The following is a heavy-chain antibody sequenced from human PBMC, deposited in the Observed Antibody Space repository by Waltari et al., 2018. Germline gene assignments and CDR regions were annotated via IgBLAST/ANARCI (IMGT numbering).Heavy chain of an antibody. CDR1: GFSFSNYG. Sequence: EVQLLESGETLLQLGGSLRLSCTASGFSFSNYGLTWVRQAPGKGVGWVSAISRDGGATFYGGAVRGRSTISRDNSKNTVYLEINSLRVDDTAKYYCARWSVSGSYYDSWGQGTTVTVTS. CDR3: ARWSVSGSYYDS. J-gene: IGHJ6*02. D-gene: IGHD3-10*01. V-gene: IGHV3-23*01. CDR2: ISRDGGAT.